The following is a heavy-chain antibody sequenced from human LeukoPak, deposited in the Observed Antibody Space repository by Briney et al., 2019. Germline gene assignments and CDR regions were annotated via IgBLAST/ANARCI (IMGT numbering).Heavy chain of an antibody. V-gene: IGHV1-18*01. CDR3: ARAPRLQPLGEFDY. J-gene: IGHJ4*02. Sequence: ASVKVSCKASGYTFTSYGISWVRQAPGQGLEWMGWISAYNGNTNYAQKLQGRVTMTTDTSTSTAYMELRSLRSDDTAVYYCARAPRLQPLGEFDYWGQGTLVTVSS. CDR2: ISAYNGNT. D-gene: IGHD5-24*01. CDR1: GYTFTSYG.